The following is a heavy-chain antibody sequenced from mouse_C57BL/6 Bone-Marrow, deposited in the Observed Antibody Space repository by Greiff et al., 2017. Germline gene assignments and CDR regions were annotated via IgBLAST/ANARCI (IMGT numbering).Heavy chain of an antibody. V-gene: IGHV14-2*01. J-gene: IGHJ1*03. Sequence: EVQLKESGAELVKPGASVKLSCTASGFNIKDYYMHWVKQRTEQGLEWIGRIDPEDGETKYAPKFQGKATITADTSSNTAYLQLSSLTSEDPAVYYCASGGVPIYWYFDVWGKGTTVTVSS. CDR3: ASGGVPIYWYFDV. D-gene: IGHD5-1*01. CDR2: IDPEDGET. CDR1: GFNIKDYY.